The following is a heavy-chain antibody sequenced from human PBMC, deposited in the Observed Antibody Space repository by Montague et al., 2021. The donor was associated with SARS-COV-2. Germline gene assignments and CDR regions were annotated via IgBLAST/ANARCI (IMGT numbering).Heavy chain of an antibody. CDR3: ARLRGDYGGTYDTFDI. J-gene: IGHJ3*02. Sequence: SETLSLTCTVSGGSISSRSYYWGWIRPPPGKGLEWIGSIYYSGSTYYNPSLKSRVTISVDTSKNLFSLKLSSVTAADTAVYYCARLRGDYGGTYDTFDIWGQGTMVTVSS. V-gene: IGHV4-39*01. CDR2: IYYSGST. D-gene: IGHD4-23*01. CDR1: GGSISSRSYY.